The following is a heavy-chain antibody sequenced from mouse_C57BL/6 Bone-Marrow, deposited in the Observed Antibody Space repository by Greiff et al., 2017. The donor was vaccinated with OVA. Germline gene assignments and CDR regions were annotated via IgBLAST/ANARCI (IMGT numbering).Heavy chain of an antibody. CDR2: SRNKANDYTT. CDR3: ARDGDWRFAY. D-gene: IGHD4-1*01. CDR1: GFTFSDFY. J-gene: IGHJ3*01. Sequence: EVKLMESGGGLVQSGRSLRLSCATSGFTFSDFYMEWVRQAPGKGLEWIAASRNKANDYTTEYSASVKGRFIVSRDTSQSILYLQMNALRAEDTAIDYCARDGDWRFAYWGQGTLVTVSA. V-gene: IGHV7-1*01.